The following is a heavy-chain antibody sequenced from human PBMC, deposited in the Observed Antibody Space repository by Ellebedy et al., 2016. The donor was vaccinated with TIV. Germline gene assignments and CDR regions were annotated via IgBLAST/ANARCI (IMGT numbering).Heavy chain of an antibody. CDR1: GFTFSSYE. V-gene: IGHV3-48*03. J-gene: IGHJ3*02. CDR2: ISSSGSTI. D-gene: IGHD2-15*01. CDR3: ARIGPLGYCSGGSCYGAFDI. Sequence: GESLKISCAASGFTFSSYEMNWVRQAPGKGLEWVSYISSSGSTIYYADSVKGRFTISRDNAKNSLYLQMNSLRAEDTAVYYCARIGPLGYCSGGSCYGAFDIWGQGTMVTVSS.